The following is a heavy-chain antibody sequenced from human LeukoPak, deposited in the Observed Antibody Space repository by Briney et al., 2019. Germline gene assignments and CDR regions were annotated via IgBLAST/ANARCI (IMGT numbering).Heavy chain of an antibody. CDR1: GYSFTAYY. D-gene: IGHD5-12*01. CDR3: ARGPRGGYEAYYLDY. CDR2: IDPNSGGT. V-gene: IGHV1-2*02. Sequence: ASVKVSCKGSGYSFTAYYIYWVRQAPGQGLEWMGWIDPNSGGTNYAQQFQGRVTLTRDTSISTGYMELSRLRSDDTALYYCARGPRGGYEAYYLDYWGQGTLVTVSS. J-gene: IGHJ4*02.